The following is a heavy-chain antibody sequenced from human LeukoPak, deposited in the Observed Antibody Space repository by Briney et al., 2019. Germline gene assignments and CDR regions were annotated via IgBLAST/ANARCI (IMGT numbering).Heavy chain of an antibody. Sequence: SETLSLTCTVSGYSISSGYYWGWIRQPPGKGLEWIGSIYYSGSTYYNPSLKSRVTISVDTSKNQFSLKLSSVTAADTAVYYCARSIAAAADYWGQGTLVTVSS. V-gene: IGHV4-38-2*02. J-gene: IGHJ4*02. CDR2: IYYSGST. CDR1: GYSISSGYY. D-gene: IGHD6-13*01. CDR3: ARSIAAAADY.